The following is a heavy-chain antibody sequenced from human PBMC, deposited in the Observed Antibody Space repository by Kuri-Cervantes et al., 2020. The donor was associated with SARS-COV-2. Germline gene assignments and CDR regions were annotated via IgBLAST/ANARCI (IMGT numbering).Heavy chain of an antibody. J-gene: IGHJ4*02. CDR1: GASIGSTDSY. V-gene: IGHV4-39*07. Sequence: GSLRLSCTVSGASIGSTDSYWGWIRQPPGKAKEWIGSIKYSGSTFYNPSLKSRVTISVDTSKNQFSLKLSSVTAADTAVYYCARRLKDGPPDYWGQGTLVTVSS. CDR3: ARRLKDGPPDY. CDR2: IKYSGST.